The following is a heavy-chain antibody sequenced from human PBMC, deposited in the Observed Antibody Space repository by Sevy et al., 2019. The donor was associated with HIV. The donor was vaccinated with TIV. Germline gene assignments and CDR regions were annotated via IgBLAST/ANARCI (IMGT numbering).Heavy chain of an antibody. CDR3: ARERNTYGQGYFDY. CDR2: ISSRSTYI. J-gene: IGHJ4*02. V-gene: IGHV3-11*06. D-gene: IGHD1-1*01. CDR1: GFSFSDYY. Sequence: GGSLRLSCAVSGFSFSDYYMSWIRQAPGKGLEWVSDISSRSTYIKYADSVKGRFTISRDNAKNSLSLQMNSLRADVTAVYYCARERNTYGQGYFDYWGQGTLVTVSS.